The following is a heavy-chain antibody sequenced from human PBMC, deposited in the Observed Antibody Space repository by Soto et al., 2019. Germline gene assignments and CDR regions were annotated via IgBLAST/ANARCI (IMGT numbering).Heavy chain of an antibody. CDR3: PRSIGNSSDP. CDR1: GDSVSSNTAA. J-gene: IGHJ5*02. Sequence: QTLSLTCAMSGDSVSSNTAAWNWIRQSPSGGLKWLGRTYYRSKWDNDYAVSVKSRITINPDTSKNQFSLHLNSVTPEDTAVHYCPRSIGNSSDPWGQLTLVTFS. CDR2: TYYRSKWDN. V-gene: IGHV6-1*01. D-gene: IGHD6-6*01.